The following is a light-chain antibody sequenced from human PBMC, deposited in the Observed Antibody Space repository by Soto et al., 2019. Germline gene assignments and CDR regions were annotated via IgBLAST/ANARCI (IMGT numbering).Light chain of an antibody. CDR3: PQYNTWPLIT. CDR1: QSVSSN. V-gene: IGKV3-15*01. Sequence: RLVTQCPETRCVGPEERATRSWRASQSVSSNLAWYQQKPGQAPRLLIYGASTRATGIPSRFSGSGSGTEFSLPTSRLPSPDFAAYYCPQYNTWPLITFGQGTRLEIK. J-gene: IGKJ5*01. CDR2: GAS.